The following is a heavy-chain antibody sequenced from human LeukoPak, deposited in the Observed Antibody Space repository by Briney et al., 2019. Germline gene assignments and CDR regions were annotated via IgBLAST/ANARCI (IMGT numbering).Heavy chain of an antibody. J-gene: IGHJ6*03. D-gene: IGHD3-3*01. Sequence: GGSLRLSCAASGFTFSSYGMHWVRQAPGKGLEWVAFIRYDGSNKYYADSVKGRSTISRDNSKNTLYLQMNSLRAEDTAVYYCARDRHYDFWSGYIYYYYMDVWGKGTTVTVSS. CDR1: GFTFSSYG. CDR2: IRYDGSNK. V-gene: IGHV3-30*02. CDR3: ARDRHYDFWSGYIYYYYMDV.